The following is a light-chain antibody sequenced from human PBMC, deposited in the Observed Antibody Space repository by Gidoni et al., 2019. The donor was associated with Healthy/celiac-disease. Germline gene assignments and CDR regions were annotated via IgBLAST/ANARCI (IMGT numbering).Light chain of an antibody. J-gene: IGKJ2*01. CDR3: QQYGSSPNT. CDR1: QSVSSSY. V-gene: IGKV3-20*01. Sequence: EIVLTQSPGTLSLSPGERATLSCRASQSVSSSYLVWYQQKPGQAPRLLIYGASSRATGIPDRFSGSGSGTDFTLTISRLEPEDFAVYYCQQYGSSPNTFGQXTKLEIK. CDR2: GAS.